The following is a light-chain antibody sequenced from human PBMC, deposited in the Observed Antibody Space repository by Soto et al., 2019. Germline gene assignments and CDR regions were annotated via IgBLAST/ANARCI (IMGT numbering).Light chain of an antibody. V-gene: IGKV3-20*01. CDR1: QSVISSY. CDR2: GAS. Sequence: EIVLTQSPGTLSLSPGERATLSCRASQSVISSYLAGYQQKPGQAPRLLIYGASSMATGIPDRFSGSGSGTDFTLTISRLEPEDLSVYYCQQYGSSPPYTFGQGTKLEIK. J-gene: IGKJ2*01. CDR3: QQYGSSPPYT.